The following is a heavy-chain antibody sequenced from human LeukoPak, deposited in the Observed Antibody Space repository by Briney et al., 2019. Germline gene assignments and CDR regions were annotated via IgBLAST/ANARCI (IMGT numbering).Heavy chain of an antibody. J-gene: IGHJ4*02. CDR2: INSDGTIT. D-gene: IGHD2-2*02. V-gene: IGHV3-74*01. CDR3: ARGTALQDY. Sequence: GGSLRLSCAASGFTFSPYWMHWVRQVPGKGLVWVSDINSDGTITRYADSVKGRFTVSRDNAQDMLYLQMNSLRAEDTAVYYCARGTALQDYWGQGTLVTVSS. CDR1: GFTFSPYW.